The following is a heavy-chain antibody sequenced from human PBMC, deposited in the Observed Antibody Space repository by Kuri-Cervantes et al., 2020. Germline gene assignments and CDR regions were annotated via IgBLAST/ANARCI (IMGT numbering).Heavy chain of an antibody. CDR3: ARDLGPFDF. Sequence: SETLSLTCAVYGGSFSGYYWSWIRQPPGKGLEWIGSIYYSGSTYYNPSLKSRVTISVDTSKNQFSLKLSSVTAADTADYYCARDLGPFDFWGRGSLVTVSS. CDR1: GGSFSGYY. V-gene: IGHV4-34*01. CDR2: IYYSGST. J-gene: IGHJ4*02.